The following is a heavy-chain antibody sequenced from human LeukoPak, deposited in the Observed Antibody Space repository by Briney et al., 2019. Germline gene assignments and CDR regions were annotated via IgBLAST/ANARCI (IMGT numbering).Heavy chain of an antibody. V-gene: IGHV1-69*04. Sequence: SVKVSCKASGGTFSSYAISWVRQAPGQGLEWMGRIIPILGIANYAQKFQGRVTITADKSTSTAYMELSSLRPEDTAVYYCARGKYSSGWALDYWGQGTLVTVSS. J-gene: IGHJ4*02. CDR3: ARGKYSSGWALDY. D-gene: IGHD6-19*01. CDR2: IIPILGIA. CDR1: GGTFSSYA.